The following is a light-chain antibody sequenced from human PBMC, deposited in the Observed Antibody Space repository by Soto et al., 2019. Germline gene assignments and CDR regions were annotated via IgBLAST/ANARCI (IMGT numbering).Light chain of an antibody. CDR1: QSVSNNH. CDR3: QQYGSSGT. Sequence: EIVLTQSPATLSLSPGESATLSCRASQSVSNNHLAWYQQKPGQAPRLLIYGASNRATGIPDRFSGSGSGTDFTLTISRLEPEDFAVYYCQQYGSSGTFGQGTKVDIK. V-gene: IGKV3-20*01. J-gene: IGKJ1*01. CDR2: GAS.